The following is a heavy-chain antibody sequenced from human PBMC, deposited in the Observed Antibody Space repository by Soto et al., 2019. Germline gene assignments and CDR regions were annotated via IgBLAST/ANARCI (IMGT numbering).Heavy chain of an antibody. J-gene: IGHJ4*02. V-gene: IGHV1-3*01. Sequence: QVHLVQSGAEVKKPGASVKVSCRSSGYTFTSNAIHWVRQAPGQSLEWMGWVNAGNGYTKYLQNFQGRVTISSDTSASTAYMELNSLRSEDTAVYYCARGAHAYGYVFDYWGQGTLVTGSS. CDR2: VNAGNGYT. D-gene: IGHD5-12*01. CDR3: ARGAHAYGYVFDY. CDR1: GYTFTSNA.